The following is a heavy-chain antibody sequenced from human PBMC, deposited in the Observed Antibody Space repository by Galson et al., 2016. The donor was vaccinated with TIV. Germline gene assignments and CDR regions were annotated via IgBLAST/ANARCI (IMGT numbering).Heavy chain of an antibody. CDR3: ARTESCGGDCYVFDY. V-gene: IGHV1-46*01. D-gene: IGHD2-21*02. CDR1: GYTFINND. CDR2: INPSGGDA. Sequence: SVKVSCKASGYTFINNDIHWVRQAPGQGLEWMGIINPSGGDATYAQKFQGRVTITRDTSTSTIPMDLSSLASEDTAVYYCARTESCGGDCYVFDYWGQGTLVTVSS. J-gene: IGHJ4*02.